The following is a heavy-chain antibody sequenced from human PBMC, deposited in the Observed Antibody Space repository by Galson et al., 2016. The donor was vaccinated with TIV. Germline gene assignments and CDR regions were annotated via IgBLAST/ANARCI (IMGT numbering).Heavy chain of an antibody. CDR2: ISGYNENT. CDR1: GYSFTSYG. Sequence: SVKVSCKASGYSFTSYGVSWVRQAPGQGLEWMGWISGYNENTYYTQNFQGRVTMTTDTSTSTAYLELRSLRSDDTAVHYCARDPTNYYYGMDVWGQGTTVIVSS. V-gene: IGHV1-18*01. J-gene: IGHJ6*02. CDR3: ARDPTNYYYGMDV.